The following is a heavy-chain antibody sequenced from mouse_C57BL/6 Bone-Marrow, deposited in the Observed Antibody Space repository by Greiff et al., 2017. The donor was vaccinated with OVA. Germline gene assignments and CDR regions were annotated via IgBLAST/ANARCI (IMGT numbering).Heavy chain of an antibody. CDR3: ARDGYYTPCAY. Sequence: EVKVVESGGGLVQSGRSLRLSCATSGFTFSDFYMDWVRQAPGKGLEWIAASSNKANDYTTEYSASVKGRLIVSRDTSQSIRYLQMNALSAEDAAISYGARDGYYTPCAYGGQGTLVTVSA. D-gene: IGHD2-12*01. J-gene: IGHJ3*01. CDR1: GFTFSDFY. V-gene: IGHV7-1*01. CDR2: SSNKANDYTT.